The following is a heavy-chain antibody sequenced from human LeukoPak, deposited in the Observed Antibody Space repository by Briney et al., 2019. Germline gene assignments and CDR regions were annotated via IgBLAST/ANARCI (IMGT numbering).Heavy chain of an antibody. CDR1: GGSISSGSYY. D-gene: IGHD7-27*01. Sequence: SQTLSLTRTVSGGSISSGSYYWSWIRQPAGKGLEWIGRIYTSGSTNYNPSLKSRVTISVDTSKNQFSLKLSSVTAVDTAVYYCARDLGLGSLFDYWGQGTLVTVSS. CDR2: IYTSGST. CDR3: ARDLGLGSLFDY. V-gene: IGHV4-61*02. J-gene: IGHJ4*02.